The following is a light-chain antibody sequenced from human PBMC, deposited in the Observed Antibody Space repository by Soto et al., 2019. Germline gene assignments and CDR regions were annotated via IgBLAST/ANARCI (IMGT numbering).Light chain of an antibody. CDR2: DAA. CDR3: QQHYAYPWT. V-gene: IGKV1-39*01. CDR1: QNINTY. Sequence: DIRMTQSPYSLSAAVGDRVTIACRASQNINTYLNWYQQKPGKAPKLLMFDAASLQSGVPSRFSGSGSRTDFTLTITSLQPEDFATYYCQQHYAYPWTFGQGTKVDIK. J-gene: IGKJ1*01.